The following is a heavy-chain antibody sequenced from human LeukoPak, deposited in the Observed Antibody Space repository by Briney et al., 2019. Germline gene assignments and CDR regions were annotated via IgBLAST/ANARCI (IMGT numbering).Heavy chain of an antibody. J-gene: IGHJ6*02. V-gene: IGHV1-2*02. CDR3: ARDGYTAIYYYGMDV. CDR1: GYTLTGYY. Sequence: ASVKVSCKASGYTLTGYYMHWVRQAPGQGLEWMGWINPNSGGTNYAQKFQGRVTMTRDTSISTAYMELSRLRSDDTAVYYCARDGYTAIYYYGMDVWGQGTTVTVSS. D-gene: IGHD5-18*01. CDR2: INPNSGGT.